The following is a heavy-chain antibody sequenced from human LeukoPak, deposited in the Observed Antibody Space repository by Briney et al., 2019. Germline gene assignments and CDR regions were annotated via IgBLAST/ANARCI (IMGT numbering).Heavy chain of an antibody. Sequence: ASVKVSCKASGYTFTSYGISWVRQAPGQGLEWMGWINPNSGGTNYAQKFQGRVTMTRDTSISTAYMELSRLRSDDTAVYYCARAGASHCSSTSCLLDYYYYMDVWGKGTTVTVSS. CDR1: GYTFTSYG. CDR3: ARAGASHCSSTSCLLDYYYYMDV. CDR2: INPNSGGT. V-gene: IGHV1-2*02. D-gene: IGHD2-2*01. J-gene: IGHJ6*03.